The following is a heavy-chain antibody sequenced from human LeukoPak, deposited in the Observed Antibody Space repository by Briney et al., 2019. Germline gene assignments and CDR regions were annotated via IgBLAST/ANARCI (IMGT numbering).Heavy chain of an antibody. Sequence: GGSLRLSCAASGFTFSSYGMHWVRQAPGKGLDWVAVISNDGSKKYYADSVKGRFTISRDNSKNTLSLQVSSLRTEDTAVYYCAREGTLSGLDPYYYYGMDVWGQGTTVTVSS. V-gene: IGHV3-30*03. D-gene: IGHD3-22*01. CDR2: ISNDGSKK. CDR3: AREGTLSGLDPYYYYGMDV. CDR1: GFTFSSYG. J-gene: IGHJ6*02.